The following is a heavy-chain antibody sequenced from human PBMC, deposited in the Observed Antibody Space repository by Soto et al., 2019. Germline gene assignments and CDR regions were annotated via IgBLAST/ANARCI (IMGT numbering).Heavy chain of an antibody. J-gene: IGHJ4*02. CDR3: AKREGPRGNYYDSSGYYYV. D-gene: IGHD3-22*01. Sequence: QVQLVQSGAEVKKPGSSVKVSCKASGGTFSSYAISWVRQPLGQGLDWMGGFIPIFGTANYAQKFQGRVTITADESTSTAYMELSSLRSEDTAVYYCAKREGPRGNYYDSSGYYYVWGQGTLVTVSS. CDR2: FIPIFGTA. CDR1: GGTFSSYA. V-gene: IGHV1-69*01.